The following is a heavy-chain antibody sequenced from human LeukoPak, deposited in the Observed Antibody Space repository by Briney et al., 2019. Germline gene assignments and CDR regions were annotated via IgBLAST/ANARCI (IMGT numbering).Heavy chain of an antibody. CDR1: GFTFSSFG. V-gene: IGHV3-21*01. CDR3: AREGAWYVSGSYSGYFYGMDV. Sequence: GGSLRLSCAASGFTFSSFGTNWVRQAPGKGLDWVSSISSSGGYIYYADSVKGRFTISRDNAKNSLYLQMNSLRAEDTAVYYCAREGAWYVSGSYSGYFYGMDVWGQGTTVTVSS. CDR2: ISSSGGYI. J-gene: IGHJ6*02. D-gene: IGHD3-10*01.